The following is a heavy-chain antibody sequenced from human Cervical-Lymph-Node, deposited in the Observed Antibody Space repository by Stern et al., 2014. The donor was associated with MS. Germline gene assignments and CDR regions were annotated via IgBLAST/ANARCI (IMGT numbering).Heavy chain of an antibody. CDR2: INPGGGST. J-gene: IGHJ4*02. CDR1: GYTFTSNK. CDR3: ARDNGGWSVDS. V-gene: IGHV1-46*01. Sequence: VQLGESGAEVKKPGASVKVSCKAFGYTFTSNKMHWVRQAPGKGLEWMGIINPGGGSTRYAQKLQGRVTMTRDTSTSTVYMELTSLRSEDTAVYSCARDNGGWSVDSWGQGTLVIVSS. D-gene: IGHD6-19*01.